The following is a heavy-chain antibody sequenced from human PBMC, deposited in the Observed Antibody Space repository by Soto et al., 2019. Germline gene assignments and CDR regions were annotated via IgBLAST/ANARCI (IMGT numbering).Heavy chain of an antibody. CDR1: GGSISSGGYY. CDR2: IYYSGST. J-gene: IGHJ4*02. CDR3: ARGPELRYFDWVYFDY. Sequence: QVQLQESGPGLVKPSQTLSLTCTVSGGSISSGGYYWSWIRQHPGKGLEWIGYIYYSGSTYYNPSLKSRVTISVDTSKNQFSLKLSSVTAADTAVYYCARGPELRYFDWVYFDYWGQGTLVTVSS. V-gene: IGHV4-31*03. D-gene: IGHD3-9*01.